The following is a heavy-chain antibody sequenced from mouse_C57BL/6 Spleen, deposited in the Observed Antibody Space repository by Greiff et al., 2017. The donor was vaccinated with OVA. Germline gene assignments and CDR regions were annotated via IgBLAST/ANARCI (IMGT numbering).Heavy chain of an antibody. CDR3: ARSGYDYEGDYFDY. V-gene: IGHV1-82*01. D-gene: IGHD2-4*01. CDR2: IYPGDGDT. J-gene: IGHJ2*01. CDR1: GYAFSSSW. Sequence: QVQLQQSGTGLVNPVATVKISCKASGYAFSSSWMNWVKQRPGKGLEWIGRIYPGDGDTNYNGKFKGKATLTADKSSSTAYMQLSSLTSEDSAVYYCARSGYDYEGDYFDYWGQGTTLTVSS.